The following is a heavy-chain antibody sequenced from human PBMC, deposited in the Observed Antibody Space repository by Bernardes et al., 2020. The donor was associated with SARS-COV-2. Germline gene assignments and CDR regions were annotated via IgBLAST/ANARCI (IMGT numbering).Heavy chain of an antibody. V-gene: IGHV3-23*01. CDR3: ARDGNWNYYFDY. Sequence: GGSLRLSCVVSGVTFSRYAMIWVRQAPGKGLEWVSSISGSGSGTYYADSVRGRLTISRDNSKSTMFLQMDSLRAEDTAVYYCARDGNWNYYFDYWGQGTLVTVSS. D-gene: IGHD1-7*01. CDR2: ISGSGSGT. CDR1: GVTFSRYA. J-gene: IGHJ4*02.